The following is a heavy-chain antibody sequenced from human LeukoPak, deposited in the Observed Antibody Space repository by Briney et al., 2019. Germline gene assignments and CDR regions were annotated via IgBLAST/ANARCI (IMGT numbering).Heavy chain of an antibody. CDR1: GFTFSIYP. V-gene: IGHV3-48*01. Sequence: GGSLRLSCAASGFTFSIYPMHWVRQAPGKGLEWVSYISSSSSTIYYADSVKGRFTISRDNAKNSLYLQMNSLRAEDTAVYYCASSIVGATTSFDYWGQGTLVTVSS. J-gene: IGHJ4*02. D-gene: IGHD1-26*01. CDR2: ISSSSSTI. CDR3: ASSIVGATTSFDY.